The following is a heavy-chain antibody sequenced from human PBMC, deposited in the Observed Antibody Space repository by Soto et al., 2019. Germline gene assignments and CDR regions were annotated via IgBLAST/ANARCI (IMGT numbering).Heavy chain of an antibody. Sequence: SSETLSLTCTVSGGSISSSSYYWGWIRQPPGKGLEWIGSIYYSGSTNYNPSLKSRVTISVDTSKNQFSLKLSSVTAADTAVYYCARGGYCSSTSCYTRKDAYYYYYYGMDVWGQGTTVTVSS. CDR1: GGSISSSSYY. CDR3: ARGGYCSSTSCYTRKDAYYYYYYGMDV. CDR2: IYYSGST. D-gene: IGHD2-2*02. V-gene: IGHV4-39*07. J-gene: IGHJ6*02.